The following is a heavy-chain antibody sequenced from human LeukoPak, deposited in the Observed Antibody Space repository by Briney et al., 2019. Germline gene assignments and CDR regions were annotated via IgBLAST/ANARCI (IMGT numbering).Heavy chain of an antibody. CDR1: GESFSGYY. Sequence: SETLSLTCAVLGESFSGYYWTWIRQTPGKGLEGIGEISHSGNTNYNPSRKSRVTISGDTAKNQFSLMLSSVTAADTAVYYCARQNCSKTTCSDYWGPGTLVTVSP. CDR2: ISHSGNT. V-gene: IGHV4-34*01. CDR3: ARQNCSKTTCSDY. D-gene: IGHD2-2*01. J-gene: IGHJ4*02.